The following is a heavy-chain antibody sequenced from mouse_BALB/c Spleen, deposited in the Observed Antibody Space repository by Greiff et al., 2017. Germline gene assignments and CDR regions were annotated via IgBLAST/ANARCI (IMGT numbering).Heavy chain of an antibody. J-gene: IGHJ2*01. CDR1: GFTFSSYG. D-gene: IGHD2-2*01. CDR3: ARDGYPYYFDY. Sequence: DVQLQESGGGLVQPGGSLKLSCAASGFTFSSYGMSWVRQTPDKRLELVATINSNGGSTYYPDSVKGRFTISRDNAKNTLYLQMSSLKSEDTAMYYCARDGYPYYFDYWGQGTTLTVSS. CDR2: INSNGGST. V-gene: IGHV5-6-3*01.